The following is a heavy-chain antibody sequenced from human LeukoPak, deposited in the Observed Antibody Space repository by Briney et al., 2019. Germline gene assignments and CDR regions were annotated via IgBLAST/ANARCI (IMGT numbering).Heavy chain of an antibody. D-gene: IGHD2-2*01. J-gene: IGHJ4*02. CDR2: IKDNGGEK. Sequence: QPGGSLRLSCVVSGFTFTNYWMAWVRQAPGKGLEWVANIKDNGGEKYYVDSVEGRFTISRDNADNSLYLQMNSLRAEDTAVYYCARGYCSTDNCYAVPNFDYWGQGTLVTVSS. CDR3: ARGYCSTDNCYAVPNFDY. V-gene: IGHV3-7*03. CDR1: GFTFTNYW.